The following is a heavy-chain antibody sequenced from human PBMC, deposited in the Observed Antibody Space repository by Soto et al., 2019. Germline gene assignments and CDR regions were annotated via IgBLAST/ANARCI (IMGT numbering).Heavy chain of an antibody. CDR2: INPYNGNR. J-gene: IGHJ3*02. CDR3: ARMMTYYYDSSGPEDI. D-gene: IGHD3-22*01. V-gene: IGHV1-18*01. CDR1: GYSFTYYG. Sequence: GAAVKVSCKTSGYSFTYYGINWVRQAPGQGLEWMGWINPYNGNRNYAQRFEDRLTMTRDTSTSTVYMELSSLRSEDTAVYYCARMMTYYYDSSGPEDIWGQGTMVTISS.